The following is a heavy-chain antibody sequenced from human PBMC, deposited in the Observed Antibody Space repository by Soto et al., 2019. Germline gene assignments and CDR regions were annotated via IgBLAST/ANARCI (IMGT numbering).Heavy chain of an antibody. D-gene: IGHD2-2*01. CDR1: GYTFTSYD. Sequence: GASVKVCCKASGYTFTSYDINWVRQATGQGLEWMGWMNPNSGNTGYAQKFQGRVTMTRNTSISTAYMELSSLRSEDTAVYYCACTLGYCSSTSCYAWPDDAFDIWGQGTMVTVSS. CDR2: MNPNSGNT. V-gene: IGHV1-8*01. J-gene: IGHJ3*02. CDR3: ACTLGYCSSTSCYAWPDDAFDI.